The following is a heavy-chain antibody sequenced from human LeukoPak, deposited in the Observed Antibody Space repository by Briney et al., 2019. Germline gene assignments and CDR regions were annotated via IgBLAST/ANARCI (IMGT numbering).Heavy chain of an antibody. D-gene: IGHD2-8*01. V-gene: IGHV4-34*01. CDR3: AKNGQTGFSFDP. CDR1: GGSFTGYY. J-gene: IGHJ5*02. CDR2: GDHTGGT. Sequence: PSETLSLTCAVYGGSFTGYYWSWIRQPPGKGLEWIGEGDHTGGTKYNPSLKSRVTISADSSKYQFSLKWYSVTAADTGLYYCAKNGQTGFSFDPWGQGTLVIVAS.